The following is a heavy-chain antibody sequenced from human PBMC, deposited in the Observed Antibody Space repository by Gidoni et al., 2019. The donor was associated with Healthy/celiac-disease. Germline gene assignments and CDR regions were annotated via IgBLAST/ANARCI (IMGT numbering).Heavy chain of an antibody. CDR3: ARDPGGRIAVAGPRGWYFDL. Sequence: QVQLQESGPGLVKPSETLSLTCTVSGGSISSYSWSWIRQPAGKGLEWIGRIYTSGSTNYNPSLKRRVTMSVDTSKNQFSLKLSSVTAADTAVYYCARDPGGRIAVAGPRGWYFDLWGRGTLVTVSS. CDR1: GGSISSYS. V-gene: IGHV4-4*07. CDR2: IYTSGST. D-gene: IGHD6-19*01. J-gene: IGHJ2*01.